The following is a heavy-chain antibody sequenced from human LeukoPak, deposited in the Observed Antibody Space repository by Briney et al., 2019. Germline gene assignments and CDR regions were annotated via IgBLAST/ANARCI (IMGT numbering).Heavy chain of an antibody. V-gene: IGHV1-69*05. CDR3: ARVSDDSSTIGAFGI. J-gene: IGHJ3*02. Sequence: SVKVSCKASGGTFSSYAISWVRQAPGQGLEWMGRIIPIFGTANYAQKFQGRVTITTDESTSTAYMELSSLRSEDTAVYYCARVSDDSSTIGAFGIWGQGTMVTVSS. D-gene: IGHD2-2*01. CDR2: IIPIFGTA. CDR1: GGTFSSYA.